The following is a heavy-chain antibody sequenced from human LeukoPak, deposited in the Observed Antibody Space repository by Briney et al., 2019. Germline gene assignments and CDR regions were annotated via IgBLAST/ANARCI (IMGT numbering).Heavy chain of an antibody. J-gene: IGHJ4*02. V-gene: IGHV1-2*02. CDR1: GFTFTDHY. CDR2: IGPHSTFT. CDR3: VREGEGPLSKDFDY. D-gene: IGHD2/OR15-2a*01. Sequence: ASVKVSCKSSGFTFTDHYIRWVRQGPGQGLEWMGYIGPHSTFTSSPRELQGRVTMTRDASMSTAYMELTRLTSDDTAVYYCVREGEGPLSKDFDYWGQGTLVTVSS.